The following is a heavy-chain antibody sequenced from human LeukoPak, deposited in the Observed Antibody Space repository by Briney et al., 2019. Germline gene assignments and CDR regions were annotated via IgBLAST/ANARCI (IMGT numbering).Heavy chain of an antibody. CDR3: AKDQRAYYDFWSGYYTLSYFDY. V-gene: IGHV3-7*01. CDR1: GFTFSNYR. Sequence: GGSLRLSCAASGFTFSNYRMSWVRQAPGKGLEWVANIYQDGSTKFYMDFAKGRFSISRDDAKNSVYLQMNSLRVEDTAVYYCAKDQRAYYDFWSGYYTLSYFDYWGQGTLVTVSS. J-gene: IGHJ4*02. D-gene: IGHD3-3*01. CDR2: IYQDGSTK.